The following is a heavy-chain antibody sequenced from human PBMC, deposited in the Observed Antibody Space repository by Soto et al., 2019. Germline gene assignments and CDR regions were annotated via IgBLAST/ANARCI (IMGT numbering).Heavy chain of an antibody. CDR2: IYQSGST. J-gene: IGHJ5*01. Sequence: PLVMMCDTWSVAEDSSAYGYGWPLIPKPPGEGLEWIGSIYQSGSTYYNPSLKSRVTISVDTSKNQFSLKLNSVTAADTAVYYCARQGHGSGPHWFDSWGQGTLVTVSS. V-gene: IGHV4-38-2*02. D-gene: IGHD3-10*01. CDR1: EDSSAYGYG. CDR3: ARQGHGSGPHWFDS.